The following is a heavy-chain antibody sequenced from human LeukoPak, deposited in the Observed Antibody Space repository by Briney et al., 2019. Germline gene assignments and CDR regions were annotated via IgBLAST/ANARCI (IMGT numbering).Heavy chain of an antibody. Sequence: PSETLSLTGTVSGGSISSGNYYWTWIRQPAGKALEWIGRIYTSGSTNYNYSRKSRVTISADTSKNQFSLNLSSVTAADTAVYSRARDRPGTHFDYWGQGTLVTVSS. D-gene: IGHD1-26*01. V-gene: IGHV4-61*02. CDR3: ARDRPGTHFDY. J-gene: IGHJ4*02. CDR2: IYTSGST. CDR1: GGSISSGNYY.